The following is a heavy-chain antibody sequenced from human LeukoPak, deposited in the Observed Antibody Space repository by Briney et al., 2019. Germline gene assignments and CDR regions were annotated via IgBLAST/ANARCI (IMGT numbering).Heavy chain of an antibody. CDR2: IYSGGST. V-gene: IGHV3-53*01. CDR3: ARDARGAAAADDAFDI. CDR1: GFTVSSNY. D-gene: IGHD6-13*01. J-gene: IGHJ3*02. Sequence: GGSLRLSCAASGFTVSSNYMSWVRQAPGKGLEWVSVIYSGGSTYYADSVKGRFTISRDNSKNTLYLQMNSLRAEDTAVYYCARDARGAAAADDAFDIWGQGTMVTVSS.